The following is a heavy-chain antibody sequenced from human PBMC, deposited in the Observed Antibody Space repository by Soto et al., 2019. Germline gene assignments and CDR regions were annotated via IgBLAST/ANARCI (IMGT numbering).Heavy chain of an antibody. Sequence: GGSLRLSCAASGFTVSSYGMHWVRQAPGKGLEWVAVIWYDGSNKYYADSVKGRFTISRDNAKNSLYLQMNSLRAEDTALYYCAKDIFKAAAAFDYGGQGTLVTVSS. CDR2: IWYDGSNK. V-gene: IGHV3-33*03. J-gene: IGHJ4*02. CDR3: AKDIFKAAAAFDY. D-gene: IGHD6-13*01. CDR1: GFTVSSYG.